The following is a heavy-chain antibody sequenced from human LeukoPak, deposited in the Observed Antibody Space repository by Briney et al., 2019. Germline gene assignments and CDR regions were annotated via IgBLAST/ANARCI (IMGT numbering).Heavy chain of an antibody. CDR3: ARAIPSSSRKYIDY. Sequence: GGSLRLSCAASGFTFSDHYMDWVRQAPGKGLEWVGRTRNKANSYTTEYAASVKGRFTISRDDSKNSLYLQMNSLKTEDTAVYYCARAIPSSSRKYIDYWGQGTLVTVSS. V-gene: IGHV3-72*01. J-gene: IGHJ4*02. CDR2: TRNKANSYTT. D-gene: IGHD6-13*01. CDR1: GFTFSDHY.